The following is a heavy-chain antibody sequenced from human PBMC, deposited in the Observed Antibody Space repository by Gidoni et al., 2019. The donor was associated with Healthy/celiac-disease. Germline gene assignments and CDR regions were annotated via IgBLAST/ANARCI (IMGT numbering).Heavy chain of an antibody. V-gene: IGHV1-24*01. CDR3: ATMWLYYYDSSGLASGWFDP. J-gene: IGHJ5*02. CDR1: GYTLTALS. Sequence: QVQLVQSGAEVKKPGASVKVSCKVSGYTLTALSMHWVRQAPGKGLEWMGGFDPEDGETIYAQKFQGRVTMTEDTSTDTAYMELSSLRSEDTAVYYCATMWLYYYDSSGLASGWFDPWGQGTLVTVSS. D-gene: IGHD3-22*01. CDR2: FDPEDGET.